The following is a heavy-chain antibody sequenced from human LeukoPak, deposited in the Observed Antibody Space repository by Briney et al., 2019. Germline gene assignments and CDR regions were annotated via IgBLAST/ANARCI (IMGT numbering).Heavy chain of an antibody. D-gene: IGHD1-1*01. CDR3: VREEAHTYNFDF. J-gene: IGHJ4*02. CDR2: LKSSGDTT. Sequence: GASVKVSCKTSGYTFTSYHMHWVRHAPGQGLEWVGILKSSGDTTAYAQKLQGRVTVTRDTSTSTVYMELSSLSSEDTALYYCVREEAHTYNFDFWGPGTLVTVSS. CDR1: GYTFTSYH. V-gene: IGHV1-46*01.